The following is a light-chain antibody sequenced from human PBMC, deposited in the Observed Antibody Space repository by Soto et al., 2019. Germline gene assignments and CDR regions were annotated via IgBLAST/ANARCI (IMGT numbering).Light chain of an antibody. CDR1: SSDIGGYDL. J-gene: IGLJ1*01. CDR3: CSYAGSNTYV. V-gene: IGLV2-23*01. CDR2: EGG. Sequence: QSALTQPASVSGSPGQSITISCTGTSSDIGGYDLVSWYQHHPGKAPHLIVYEGGERPSGVSYRFSGSKSGNTASLRISGLQAEDEADYYCCSYAGSNTYVFGTGTKVTVL.